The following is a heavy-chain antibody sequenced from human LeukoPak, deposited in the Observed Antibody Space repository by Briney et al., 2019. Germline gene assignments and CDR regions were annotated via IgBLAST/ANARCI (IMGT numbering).Heavy chain of an antibody. J-gene: IGHJ4*02. D-gene: IGHD4-17*01. V-gene: IGHV3-30*18. Sequence: GGSLRLSCAASGFTFSTYGMHWVRQAPGKGLEWVAVISYERSIKYYADPVKGRFTISRDNSKNTLYLQMNSLRPEDTAVYYCANYKAPTVTLFDYWGQGTLVTVSS. CDR1: GFTFSTYG. CDR3: ANYKAPTVTLFDY. CDR2: ISYERSIK.